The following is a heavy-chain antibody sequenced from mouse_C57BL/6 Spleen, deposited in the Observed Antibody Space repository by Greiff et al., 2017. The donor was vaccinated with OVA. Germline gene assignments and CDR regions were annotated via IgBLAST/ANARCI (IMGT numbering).Heavy chain of an antibody. CDR2: ISSGSSTI. J-gene: IGHJ4*01. V-gene: IGHV5-17*01. Sequence: EVKLEESGGGLVKPGGSLKLSCAASGFTFSDYGMHWVRQAPEKGLEWVAYISSGSSTIYYADKVKGRFTISRDNAKNTLFLQMTHLRSEDTAMNDSARSGNSITYAMDYWGQGTSVTVSA. D-gene: IGHD1-3*01. CDR1: GFTFSDYG. CDR3: ARSGNSITYAMDY.